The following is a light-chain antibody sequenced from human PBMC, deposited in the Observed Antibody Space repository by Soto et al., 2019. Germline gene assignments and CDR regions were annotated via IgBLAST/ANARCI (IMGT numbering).Light chain of an antibody. J-gene: IGLJ2*01. CDR2: GNS. CDR1: SSNIGAGYD. V-gene: IGLV1-40*01. Sequence: QAVVTQPPSVSGAPGQRVTISCTGSSSNIGAGYDVHWYQQLPGTAPKLLIYGNSNRPSGVPDRFSGSKSGTSASLAITGLQAEDEADYYCQSYDSSLSVHVVFGEGTKLTVL. CDR3: QSYDSSLSVHVV.